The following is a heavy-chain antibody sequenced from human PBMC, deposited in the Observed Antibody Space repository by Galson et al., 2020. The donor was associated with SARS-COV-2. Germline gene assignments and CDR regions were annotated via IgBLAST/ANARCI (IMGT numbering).Heavy chain of an antibody. CDR2: IWYDGSNK. V-gene: IGHV3-33*01. CDR1: GFTFSSYG. D-gene: IGHD3-22*01. J-gene: IGHJ4*02. Sequence: SCAASGFTFSSYGMHWVRQAPGKGLEWVAVIWYDGSNKYYADSVKGRFTISRDNSKNTLYLQMNSLRAEDTAVYYCATNRYYYDSSGYYNLDYWGQGTLVTVSS. CDR3: ATNRYYYDSSGYYNLDY.